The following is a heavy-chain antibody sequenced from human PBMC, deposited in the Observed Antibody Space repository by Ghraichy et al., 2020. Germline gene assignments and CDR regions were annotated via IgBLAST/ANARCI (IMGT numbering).Heavy chain of an antibody. CDR2: ISGSGGST. V-gene: IGHV3-23*01. J-gene: IGHJ4*02. D-gene: IGHD1-26*01. Sequence: GGSLRLSCAASGFTFSSYAMSWVRQAPGKGLEWVSAISGSGGSTYYADSVKGRFTISRDNSKNTLYLQMNSLRAEDTAVYYCATLINSGSQGLPLDYWGQGTLVTVSS. CDR3: ATLINSGSQGLPLDY. CDR1: GFTFSSYA.